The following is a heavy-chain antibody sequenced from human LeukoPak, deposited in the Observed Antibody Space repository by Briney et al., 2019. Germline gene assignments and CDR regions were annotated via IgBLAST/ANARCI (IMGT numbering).Heavy chain of an antibody. V-gene: IGHV3-23*01. J-gene: IGHJ6*02. D-gene: IGHD1-14*01. CDR1: GFTFSSYA. Sequence: PGGSLRLSCAASGFTFSSYAMSWVRQAPGKGLEWVSAISGSGDSTYYADSVKGRFTISRDTFENTVHLEMSDLRVEDTAVYYCARTGWGAYGMDVWGPGTTVTVSS. CDR2: ISGSGDST. CDR3: ARTGWGAYGMDV.